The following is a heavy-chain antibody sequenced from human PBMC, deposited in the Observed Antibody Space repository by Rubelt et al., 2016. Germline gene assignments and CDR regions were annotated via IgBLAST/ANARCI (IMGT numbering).Heavy chain of an antibody. D-gene: IGHD6-13*01. CDR1: GGSFSGYY. V-gene: IGHV4-34*01. J-gene: IGHJ6*02. CDR3: ARGRRGSSSWLGRDYYGMDV. Sequence: QVQLQQWGAGLLKPSETLSLTCAVYGGSFSGYYWSWIRQPPGKGLEWIGEINHSGSTNYNPSLKSRVTISVATSKNQFSRKLSSVTAADTAVYYCARGRRGSSSWLGRDYYGMDVWGRGTTVTVSS. CDR2: INHSGST.